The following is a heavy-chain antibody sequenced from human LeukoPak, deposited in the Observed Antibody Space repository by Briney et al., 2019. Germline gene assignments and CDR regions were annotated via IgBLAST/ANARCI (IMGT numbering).Heavy chain of an antibody. J-gene: IGHJ3*02. CDR2: IYYSGST. CDR3: ASSMDDAFDI. Sequence: PSETLSLTCTVSGGPISSYYWGWIRQPPGKGLEWIGYIYYSGSTNYNPSLKSRVTISVDTSKNQFSLKLSSVTAADTAVYYCASSMDDAFDIWGQGTMVTVSS. CDR1: GGPISSYY. D-gene: IGHD2-2*01. V-gene: IGHV4-59*01.